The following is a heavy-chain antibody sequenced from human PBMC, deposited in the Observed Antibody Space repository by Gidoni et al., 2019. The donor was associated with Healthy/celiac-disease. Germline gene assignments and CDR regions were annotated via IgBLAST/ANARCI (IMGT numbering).Heavy chain of an antibody. V-gene: IGHV3-30*18. CDR1: GFTFSSYG. Sequence: QVQLVESGGGVVQPGRSLRLSCAASGFTFSSYGMHWVRQAPGKGLEWVAVISYDGSNKYYADSVKGRFTISRDNSKNTLYLQMNSLRAEDTAVYYCAKDPYSGYDYYGMDVWGQGTTVTVSS. D-gene: IGHD1-26*01. CDR3: AKDPYSGYDYYGMDV. CDR2: ISYDGSNK. J-gene: IGHJ6*02.